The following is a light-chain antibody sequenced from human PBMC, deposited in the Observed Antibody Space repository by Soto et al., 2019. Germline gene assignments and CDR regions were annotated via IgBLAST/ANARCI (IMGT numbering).Light chain of an antibody. CDR3: QQSYSTPPT. CDR2: AAS. V-gene: IGKV1-39*01. CDR1: QSISSY. J-gene: IGKJ5*01. Sequence: DIQLTQSPSSLSASVGGRVTITCRASQSISSYLNCYQQKPGKAPKLLIYAASSLQSVVPSRCSGSGSGKDFTLTISSLQPEDFATYYCQQSYSTPPTFGHGTRLEIK.